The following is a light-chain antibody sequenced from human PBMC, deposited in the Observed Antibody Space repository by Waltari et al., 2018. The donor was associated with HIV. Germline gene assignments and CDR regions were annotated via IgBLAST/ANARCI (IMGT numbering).Light chain of an antibody. CDR1: DDIIFY. V-gene: IGKV1-33*01. CDR2: DAS. CDR3: QQFYRLPIT. J-gene: IGKJ5*01. Sequence: DIQMTQSPSSLSASVGDRVSIPCQASDDIIFYLNWFQQKPGTAPKLLIYDASHLETGVSSRFTANGSETDFTFTITTLQAEDVGTYYCQQFYRLPITFGQGTRLDIK.